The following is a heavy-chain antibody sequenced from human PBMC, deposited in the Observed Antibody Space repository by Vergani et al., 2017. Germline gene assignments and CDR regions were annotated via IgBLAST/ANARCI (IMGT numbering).Heavy chain of an antibody. CDR2: IYHSGST. CDR3: AGQQLVGYYFDY. D-gene: IGHD6-13*01. V-gene: IGHV4-38-2*01. CDR1: GYSISSGHY. J-gene: IGHJ4*02. Sequence: QVQLQESGPGLVKPSETLSLTCAVSGYSISSGHYWGWIRQPPGKGLEWIGSIYHSGSTYYNPSLKSRVTISVDTSKNQFSRMLSSVTAADTAVYYCAGQQLVGYYFDYWGQGTLVTVSS.